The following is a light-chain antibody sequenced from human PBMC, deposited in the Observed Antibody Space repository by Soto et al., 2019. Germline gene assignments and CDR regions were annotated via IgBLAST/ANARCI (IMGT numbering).Light chain of an antibody. Sequence: QSVVTQPPSVSEAPRQRVTISCSGSSSNIGKNAVNWYQQLPGEAPRLLIYSNDLRPSRVSDRFSGSKSGTSASLAISGLHSEDEADYYCSTWDDNLSVVFGGGTKLTVL. CDR2: SND. CDR1: SSNIGKNA. CDR3: STWDDNLSVV. J-gene: IGLJ2*01. V-gene: IGLV1-36*01.